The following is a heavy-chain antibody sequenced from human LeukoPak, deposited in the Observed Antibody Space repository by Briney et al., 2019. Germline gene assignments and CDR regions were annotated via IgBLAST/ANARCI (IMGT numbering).Heavy chain of an antibody. J-gene: IGHJ4*02. CDR2: INHSGST. Sequence: PSETLSLTCAVYGGAFSGFYWSWIRQPPGKGLGWIGEINHSGSTNYTPSLKSRVTISVDTSKKQFSLKLSSVTAADTAVYYCVTYYFDSSGPKKNYWGQGTLVTVSP. CDR1: GGAFSGFY. V-gene: IGHV4-34*01. CDR3: VTYYFDSSGPKKNY. D-gene: IGHD3-22*01.